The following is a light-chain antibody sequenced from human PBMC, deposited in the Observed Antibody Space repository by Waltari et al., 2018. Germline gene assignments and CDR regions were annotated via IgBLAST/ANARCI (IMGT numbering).Light chain of an antibody. Sequence: IQLTQSPSSLSASVGDRVTITCRASQGIANYLAWYQQEPGKAPKVLIHSASTLQSDVPSRFSGSGSGTDFTLTISSLQPEDFATYYCQQLNSFPRTFGQGTKLEIK. V-gene: IGKV1-9*01. CDR1: QGIANY. J-gene: IGKJ2*01. CDR3: QQLNSFPRT. CDR2: SAS.